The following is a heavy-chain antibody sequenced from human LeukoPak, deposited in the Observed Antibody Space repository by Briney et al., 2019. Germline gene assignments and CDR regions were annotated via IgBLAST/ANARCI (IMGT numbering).Heavy chain of an antibody. CDR3: ARVRSGPRLISSSWPRKNYYYYYYMDV. D-gene: IGHD6-13*01. V-gene: IGHV4-34*01. CDR2: INHSGGT. Sequence: SETLSLSCAVYGVSFSGYYRSWIRQPPGKGLGWIGEINHSGGTNYNTSLKSRVTISVDTSTNQFSLKLSSVTAAETAAYYSARVRSGPRLISSSWPRKNYYYYYYMDVWGKGTTVTVSS. CDR1: GVSFSGYY. J-gene: IGHJ6*03.